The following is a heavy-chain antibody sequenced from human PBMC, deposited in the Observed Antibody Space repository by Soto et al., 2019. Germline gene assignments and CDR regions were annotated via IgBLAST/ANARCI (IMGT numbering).Heavy chain of an antibody. D-gene: IGHD6-13*01. Sequence: QVQLQESGPGLVKPSGTLSLTCGVSNGSIDSTNWWSWVRQPPGKGLEWIGEVYNGGSTNYNPSLRGRVTISVDKPKKQFSLKLSSVTAADTAVYYCAAGALFDYWGQGLLITVSS. CDR1: NGSIDSTNW. V-gene: IGHV4-4*02. CDR3: AAGALFDY. CDR2: VYNGGST. J-gene: IGHJ4*02.